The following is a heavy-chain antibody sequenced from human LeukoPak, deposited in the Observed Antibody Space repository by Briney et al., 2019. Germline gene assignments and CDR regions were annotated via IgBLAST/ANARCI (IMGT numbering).Heavy chain of an antibody. Sequence: SETLSLTCAVYGESFSGYYWSWIRQPPGKGLEWIGEINHSGSTNYNPSLKSRITISVDMSKTQFSLKLSSVTAADTAVYYCARGRWEIADYWGQGTLVTVSS. CDR3: ARGRWEIADY. CDR1: GESFSGYY. J-gene: IGHJ4*02. V-gene: IGHV4-34*01. D-gene: IGHD1-26*01. CDR2: INHSGST.